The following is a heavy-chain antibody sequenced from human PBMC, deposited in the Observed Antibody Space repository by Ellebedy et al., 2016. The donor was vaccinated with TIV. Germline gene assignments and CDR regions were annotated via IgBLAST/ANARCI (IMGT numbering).Heavy chain of an antibody. CDR1: GFTFSTYS. J-gene: IGHJ6*02. Sequence: PGGSLRLSCAASGFTFSTYSINWVRQAPGKGLEWLSYISSDGSSMSYADSVKGRFTISRDNSQNTLYLQMNSLRDEDTAVYDCAREEVTIAAAGTKEPNYYYYYGMDVWGQGTTVTVSS. D-gene: IGHD6-13*01. V-gene: IGHV3-48*02. CDR3: AREEVTIAAAGTKEPNYYYYYGMDV. CDR2: ISSDGSSM.